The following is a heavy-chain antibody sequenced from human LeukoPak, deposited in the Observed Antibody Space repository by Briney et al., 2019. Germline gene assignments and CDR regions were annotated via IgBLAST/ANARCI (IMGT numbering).Heavy chain of an antibody. V-gene: IGHV3-66*01. CDR2: IYSGGST. CDR3: ARATPPGGAFDI. CDR1: GFTVSSNY. D-gene: IGHD3-16*01. J-gene: IGHJ3*02. Sequence: PGGSLRLSCAASGFTVSSNYISWVRQAPGKGLEWVSLIYSGGSTYYADSVKGRFTISRDNSKNTLYLQLNSLRAEDTALYYCARATPPGGAFDIWGQGTMVTVSS.